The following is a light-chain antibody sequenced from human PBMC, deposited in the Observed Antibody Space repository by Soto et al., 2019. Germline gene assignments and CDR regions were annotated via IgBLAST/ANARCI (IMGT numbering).Light chain of an antibody. Sequence: DIQMTQSPSSLSASVGDRVTISCRARQGINNYLAWYQQKPGKAPKLLIYAASTLQSGVPSRFSGSGSGTDFTLTISSLQPEDVATYYCQKHNSAPPVTFGPGTKVGV. J-gene: IGKJ3*01. CDR1: QGINNY. V-gene: IGKV1-27*01. CDR3: QKHNSAPPVT. CDR2: AAS.